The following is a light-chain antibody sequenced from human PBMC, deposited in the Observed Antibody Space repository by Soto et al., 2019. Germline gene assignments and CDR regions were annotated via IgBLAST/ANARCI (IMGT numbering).Light chain of an antibody. V-gene: IGKV3-11*01. J-gene: IGKJ5*01. CDR3: QQRSNFIT. CDR2: DAS. Sequence: EIVMTQSPATLSVSPGERATLSCRASQNVSSYLLWYQQKPGQAPRLLIYDASNRATGIPARFSGSGSGTDFTLTISSLESEDFAVYYCQQRSNFITFGQGTRLEIK. CDR1: QNVSSY.